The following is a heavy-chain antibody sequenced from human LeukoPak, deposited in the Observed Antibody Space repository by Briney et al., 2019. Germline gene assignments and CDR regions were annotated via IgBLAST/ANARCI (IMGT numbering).Heavy chain of an antibody. V-gene: IGHV1-2*02. CDR3: ARDLYSSGWTDAFDI. D-gene: IGHD6-19*01. CDR2: INPNSGGT. J-gene: IGHJ3*02. CDR1: GYTFTDYY. Sequence: ASVKVSCKASGYTFTDYYMHWVRQAPGQGLEWMGWINPNSGGTNYAQKFQGRVTMTRDTSISTAYMELSRLRSDDTAVYYCARDLYSSGWTDAFDIWGQGTMVTVSS.